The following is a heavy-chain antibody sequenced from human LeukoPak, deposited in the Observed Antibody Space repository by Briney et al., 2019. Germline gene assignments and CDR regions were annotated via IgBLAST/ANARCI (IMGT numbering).Heavy chain of an antibody. J-gene: IGHJ5*02. D-gene: IGHD3-10*01. Sequence: SQTLSLTCAISGDSVSSNSAAWNWIRQSPSRGLEWLGRTYYRSKWYNDYAVSVKSRITINPDTSKNQFSLQLNSVTPEDTAVYYCARDPGGILLWFGELLYGGWFDPWGQGTLVTVSS. V-gene: IGHV6-1*01. CDR3: ARDPGGILLWFGELLYGGWFDP. CDR2: TYYRSKWYN. CDR1: GDSVSSNSAA.